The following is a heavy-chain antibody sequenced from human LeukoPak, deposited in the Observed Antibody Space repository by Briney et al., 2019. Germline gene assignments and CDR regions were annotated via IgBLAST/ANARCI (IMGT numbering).Heavy chain of an antibody. V-gene: IGHV3-48*03. D-gene: IGHD1-14*01. CDR3: AKVGLLKTGFFDY. Sequence: GGSLRLSCAASGFTFSSYEMNWVRQAPGKGLEWVSYISSSGSTIYYADSVKGRFTISRDNAKNSLYLQMNSLRAEDTAVYYCAKVGLLKTGFFDYWGQGTLVTVSS. J-gene: IGHJ4*02. CDR2: ISSSGSTI. CDR1: GFTFSSYE.